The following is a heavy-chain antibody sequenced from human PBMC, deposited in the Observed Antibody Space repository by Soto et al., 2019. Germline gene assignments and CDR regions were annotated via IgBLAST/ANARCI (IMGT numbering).Heavy chain of an antibody. CDR2: INSDGTTT. V-gene: IGHV3-11*01. CDR1: GFNFDDYY. J-gene: IGHJ5*02. D-gene: IGHD3-10*01. CDR3: SRDAWGGP. Sequence: GGSLRLSCAAAGFNFDDYYMSWIRQAPGKGLEWVADINSDGTTTHYADSVKGRFTISRDNAKKSVYLQMISLRVDDTAVYYCSRDAWGGPSGQGTMVTVSS.